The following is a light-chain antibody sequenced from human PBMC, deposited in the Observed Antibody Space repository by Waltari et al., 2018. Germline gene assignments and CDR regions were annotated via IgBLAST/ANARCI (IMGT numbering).Light chain of an antibody. CDR1: QSISSW. Sequence: DIQMTQSPSTLSASVGDRVTITCRASQSISSWLAWYQQKPGTAPKLLISKASTLQSGVPSRFSGSGSGTEFSLTISSLQPDDFATYYCQQYDDYTPLTFGGRTKVEIK. CDR3: QQYDDYTPLT. J-gene: IGKJ4*01. V-gene: IGKV1-5*03. CDR2: KAS.